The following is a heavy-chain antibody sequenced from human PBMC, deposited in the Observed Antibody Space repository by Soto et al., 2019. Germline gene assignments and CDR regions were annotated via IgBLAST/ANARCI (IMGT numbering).Heavy chain of an antibody. CDR2: IYSGGST. J-gene: IGHJ4*02. V-gene: IGHV3-53*05. D-gene: IGHD6-19*01. CDR3: AREPPGRPLQQWLVHRRPPH. Sequence: RRSLKLSCAASDFTVNSNYITLFRRAPRQGLEWVSVIYSGGSTYYAASVKGRFTISRDNSKNTLYLQMNSLRSEDTAVYYCAREPPGRPLQQWLVHRRPPHWGQGPLITVSS. CDR1: DFTVNSNY.